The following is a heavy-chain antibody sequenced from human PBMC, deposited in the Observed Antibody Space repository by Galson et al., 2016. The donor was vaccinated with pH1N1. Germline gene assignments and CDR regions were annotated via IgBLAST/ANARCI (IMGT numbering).Heavy chain of an antibody. V-gene: IGHV1-46*01. CDR3: VREPHRGARYFDF. CDR1: GYIFTNSY. CDR2: IIPSGGNT. J-gene: IGHJ4*02. Sequence: QSGAEVKKPGASVKVSCKASGYIFTNSYIHWVRQAPGQGLEWMGIIIPSGGNTNYAQEFRGRLTMTRDTSTSTVYMELSSLRSEDTATYYCVREPHRGARYFDFWGQGTLVTVSS. D-gene: IGHD6-25*01.